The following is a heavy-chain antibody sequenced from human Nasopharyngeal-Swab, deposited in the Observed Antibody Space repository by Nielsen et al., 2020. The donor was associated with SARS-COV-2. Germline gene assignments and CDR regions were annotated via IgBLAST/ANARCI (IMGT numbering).Heavy chain of an antibody. V-gene: IGHV3-30*03. CDR1: GFTFSSYG. D-gene: IGHD1-26*01. Sequence: GESLKISCAASGFTFSSYGMHWVRQAPGKGLEWVAVISYDGSNKNYADSVKGRFTISRDNSKNTLYLQMTSLRAEDTAVYYCARDRYSGSYGWVYYYNGMDVWGQGTTVTVSS. CDR2: ISYDGSNK. J-gene: IGHJ6*02. CDR3: ARDRYSGSYGWVYYYNGMDV.